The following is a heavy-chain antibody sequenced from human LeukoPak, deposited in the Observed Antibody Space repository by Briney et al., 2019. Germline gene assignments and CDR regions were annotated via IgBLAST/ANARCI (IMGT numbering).Heavy chain of an antibody. CDR2: IYSGGNT. V-gene: IGHV3-53*01. D-gene: IGHD1-14*01. CDR1: GFTFSSYA. J-gene: IGHJ4*02. Sequence: PGGSLRLSCAASGFTFSSYAMSWVRQAPGKGLEWVSVIYSGGNTHYADSVKGRFTISRDSSKSTLYLQMNSLRTEDTAVYYCARDSTSSNHDYWGQGTLVTVSS. CDR3: ARDSTSSNHDY.